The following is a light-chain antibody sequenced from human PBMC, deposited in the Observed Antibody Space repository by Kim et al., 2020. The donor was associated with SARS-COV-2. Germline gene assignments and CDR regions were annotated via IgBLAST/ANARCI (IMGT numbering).Light chain of an antibody. CDR3: AADHGTGSKFVWV. J-gene: IGLJ3*02. CDR1: SGYSNYK. CDR2: VGTGGIVG. Sequence: QLVLTQPPSASASLGASVTLPCTLSSGYSNYKVDWFQQRPGKGPQFLMRVGTGGIVGSKGDDIPDRFSVLGSGLNRFLTINNIQEEDESDYVCAADHGTGSKFVWVFGGGTKVTVL. V-gene: IGLV9-49*03.